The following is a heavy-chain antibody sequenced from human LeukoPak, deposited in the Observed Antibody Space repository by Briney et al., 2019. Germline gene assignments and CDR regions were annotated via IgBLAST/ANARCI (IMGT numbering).Heavy chain of an antibody. Sequence: GGSLRLPCEASGFAFGDYWLTWVRQAPGKGLEWVANIKEDGSQKYYVESVKGRFTISRDNAKNLVYLQTNSLRAEDTAVYYCARVGASYGGKTVAYWGQGTLVTVSS. CDR3: ARVGASYGGKTVAY. V-gene: IGHV3-7*01. CDR2: IKEDGSQK. D-gene: IGHD3-16*01. CDR1: GFAFGDYW. J-gene: IGHJ4*02.